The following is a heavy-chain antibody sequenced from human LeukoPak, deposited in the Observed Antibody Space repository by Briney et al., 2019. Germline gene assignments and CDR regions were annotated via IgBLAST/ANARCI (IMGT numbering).Heavy chain of an antibody. CDR1: GFTFRNSW. CDR2: IRPDGGQE. J-gene: IGHJ4*02. V-gene: IGHV3-7*01. CDR3: ATSSDWAFDH. Sequence: GESLRLSCAASGFTFRNSWMTWVRQAPGKGLEWVANIRPDGGQEQYADSLEGRITISRDNVRNSLFLQLNSLRTEDTAVYFCATSSDWAFDHWGQGTLVTVSS. D-gene: IGHD6-19*01.